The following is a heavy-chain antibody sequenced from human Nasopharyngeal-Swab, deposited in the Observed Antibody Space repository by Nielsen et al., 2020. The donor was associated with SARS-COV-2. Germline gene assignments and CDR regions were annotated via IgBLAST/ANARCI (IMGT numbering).Heavy chain of an antibody. CDR2: ISRDGRSI. V-gene: IGHV3-64*02. J-gene: IGHJ4*02. CDR3: ARAPYSGSYYGFDY. D-gene: IGHD1-26*01. CDR1: GFTFSDYD. Sequence: GESLKISCAVSGFTFSDYDMHWVRQAPGKGLEHVSGISRDGRSIFFADSVRDRFTISRDNSKNTLYLQMGGLRAEDMAVYYCARAPYSGSYYGFDYWGQGTLVTVSS.